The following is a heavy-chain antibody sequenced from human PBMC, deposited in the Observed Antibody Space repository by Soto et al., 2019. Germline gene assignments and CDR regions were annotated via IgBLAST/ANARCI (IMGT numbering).Heavy chain of an antibody. CDR3: ARVVVRIAAAGNAFDI. CDR1: GYTFTSYG. V-gene: IGHV1-18*01. D-gene: IGHD6-13*01. Sequence: ASVKVSCKASGYTFTSYGISWVRQAPGQGLEWMGWISAYNGNTNYAQKLQGRVTMTTDTSTSTAYMELRSLRSDDTAVYYCARVVVRIAAAGNAFDIWGQGTMVTVSS. J-gene: IGHJ3*02. CDR2: ISAYNGNT.